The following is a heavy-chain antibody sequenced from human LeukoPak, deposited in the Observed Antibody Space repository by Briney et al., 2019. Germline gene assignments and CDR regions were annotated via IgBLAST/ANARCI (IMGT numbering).Heavy chain of an antibody. D-gene: IGHD2-15*01. CDR1: GYSFTSYW. CDR3: ARRAGYCSGGSCGNFDY. V-gene: IGHV5-51*01. CDR2: IYPGDSDT. Sequence: GESLKISCKGSGYSFTSYWIGWVRQMPGKGLEWMGIIYPGDSDTRYSPSFQGQVTISADKSISTAYLQWSSLKASDTAMYCCARRAGYCSGGSCGNFDYWGQGTLVTVSS. J-gene: IGHJ4*02.